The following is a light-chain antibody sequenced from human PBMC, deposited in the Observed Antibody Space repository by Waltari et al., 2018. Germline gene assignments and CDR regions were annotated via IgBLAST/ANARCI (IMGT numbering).Light chain of an antibody. CDR2: GAS. V-gene: IGKV3D-7*01. J-gene: IGKJ1*01. CDR1: QSVSSNF. CDR3: QQDYNVHGA. Sequence: EIVMTQSPATLSLSPGERATLSCRASQSVSSNFLSWYQQKPGRAPRLLIYGASTRATGIPARFSGSGYGTDFTLTISSLQPEDFAVYYCQQDYNVHGAFGQGTKVEI.